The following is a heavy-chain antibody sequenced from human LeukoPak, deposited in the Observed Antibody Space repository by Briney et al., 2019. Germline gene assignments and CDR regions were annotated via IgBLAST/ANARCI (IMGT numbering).Heavy chain of an antibody. CDR1: GGSISSGGYS. CDR3: ARKYSGNHWYFDL. CDR2: IYTSGST. D-gene: IGHD1-26*01. Sequence: SQTLSLTCAVSGGSISSGGYSWSWIRQPPGKGLEWIGRIYTSGSTNYNPSLKSRVTMSVDTSKNQFSLRLSSVTAADTAVYYCARKYSGNHWYFDLWGRGTLVTVSS. J-gene: IGHJ2*01. V-gene: IGHV4-61*02.